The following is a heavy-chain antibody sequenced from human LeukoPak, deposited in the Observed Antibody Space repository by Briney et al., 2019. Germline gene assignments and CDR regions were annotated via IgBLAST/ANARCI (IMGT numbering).Heavy chain of an antibody. CDR2: INHSGST. V-gene: IGHV4-34*01. CDR3: ARAGWEVLGPSV. CDR1: GGSFSGYY. D-gene: IGHD1-26*01. J-gene: IGHJ3*01. Sequence: SETLSLTCAVYGGSFSGYYWSWIRQPPGKGLEWIGEINHSGSTNYNPSLKSRVTISVDTSKNQFSLKLSSVTAADTAVYYCARAGWEVLGPSVWGQGTMVTVSS.